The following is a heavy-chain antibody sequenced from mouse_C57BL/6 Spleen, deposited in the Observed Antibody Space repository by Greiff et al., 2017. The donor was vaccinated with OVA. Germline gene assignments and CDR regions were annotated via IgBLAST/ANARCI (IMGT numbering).Heavy chain of an antibody. J-gene: IGHJ4*01. CDR2: INPSNGGT. CDR1: GYTFTSYW. CDR3: AREAITTVVATKDAMDY. V-gene: IGHV1-53*01. Sequence: QVHVKQPGTELVKPGASVKLSCKASGYTFTSYWMHWVKQRPGQGLEWIGNINPSNGGTNYNEKFKSKATLTVDKSSSTAYMQLSSLTSEDSAVYYCAREAITTVVATKDAMDYWGQGTSVTVSS. D-gene: IGHD1-1*01.